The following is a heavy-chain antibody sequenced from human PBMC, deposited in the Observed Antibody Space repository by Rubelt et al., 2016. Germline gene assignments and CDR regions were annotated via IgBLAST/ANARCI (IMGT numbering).Heavy chain of an antibody. CDR2: ISGSGGST. J-gene: IGHJ3*02. V-gene: IGHV3-23*01. Sequence: GKGLEWVSAISGSGGSTYYADSVKGRFTISRDNSKNTLYLQMNSLRAEDTAVYYCAKAKEAPPGAFDIWGQGTMVTVSS. CDR3: AKAKEAPPGAFDI.